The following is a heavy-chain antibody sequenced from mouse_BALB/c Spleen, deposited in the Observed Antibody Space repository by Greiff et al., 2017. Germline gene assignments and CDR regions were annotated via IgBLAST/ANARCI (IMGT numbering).Heavy chain of an antibody. CDR1: GYTFTSYT. CDR3: ARGVEDYYGSLFAY. Sequence: QVQLKQSAAELARPGASVKMSCKASGYTFTSYTMHWVKQRPGQGLEWIGYINPSSGYTEYNQKFKDKTTLTADKSSSTAYMQLSSLTSEDSAVYYCARGVEDYYGSLFAYWGQGTLVTVSA. J-gene: IGHJ3*01. V-gene: IGHV1-4*02. D-gene: IGHD1-1*01. CDR2: INPSSGYT.